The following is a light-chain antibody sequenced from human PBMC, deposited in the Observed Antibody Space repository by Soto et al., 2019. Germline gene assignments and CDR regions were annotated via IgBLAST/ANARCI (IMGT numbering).Light chain of an antibody. Sequence: QSALTQPASVSGSPGQSITISCTGASSDVGGYNSVSWYQQHPGKAPKLVIYDVSNRPSGVSNRFSGSKSGNTASLTISGLQAEDEADYYCTSHTSSSLLVFGGGTQLTVL. CDR2: DVS. V-gene: IGLV2-14*01. CDR3: TSHTSSSLLV. J-gene: IGLJ2*01. CDR1: SSDVGGYNS.